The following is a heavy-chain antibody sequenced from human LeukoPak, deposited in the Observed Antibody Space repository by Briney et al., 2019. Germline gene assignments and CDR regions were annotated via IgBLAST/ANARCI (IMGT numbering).Heavy chain of an antibody. V-gene: IGHV3-7*03. CDR1: GLSFSDLW. D-gene: IGHD3-10*01. CDR2: IKKDGTEK. CDR3: EAYGSV. Sequence: GGSLRLSCTASGLSFSDLWLTWVRQAPGRGLEWVANIKKDGTEKNYVDSVRGRFTISRDNAQNSLYLQMDNLRAEDTAIYYCEAYGSVWGQGTLVIVSS. J-gene: IGHJ4*02.